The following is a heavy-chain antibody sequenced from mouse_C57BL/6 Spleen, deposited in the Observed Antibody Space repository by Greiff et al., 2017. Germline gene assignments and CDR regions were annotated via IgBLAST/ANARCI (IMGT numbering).Heavy chain of an antibody. Sequence: EVHLVESGEGLVKPGGSLKLSCAASGFTFSSYAMSWVRQTPEKRLEWVAYISSGGDYIYYADTVKGRFTISRDNARNTLYLQMSSLKSEDTAMYYCTRGYYGSSHWYFDVWGTGTTVTVSS. CDR1: GFTFSSYA. CDR3: TRGYYGSSHWYFDV. J-gene: IGHJ1*03. D-gene: IGHD1-1*01. V-gene: IGHV5-9-1*02. CDR2: ISSGGDYI.